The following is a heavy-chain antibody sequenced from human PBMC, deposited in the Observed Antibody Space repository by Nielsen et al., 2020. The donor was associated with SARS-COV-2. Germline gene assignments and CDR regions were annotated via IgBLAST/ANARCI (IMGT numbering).Heavy chain of an antibody. J-gene: IGHJ4*02. CDR2: INWNGGST. CDR3: ARDRPPGGY. V-gene: IGHV3-20*04. CDR1: GFTFDDYG. Sequence: GESLKISCAASGFTFDDYGMSWVRQAPGKGLEWVSGINWNGGSTGYADSVKGRFTTSRDNAKNSLYLQMNSLRAEDTAVYYCARDRPPGGYWGQGTLVTVSS. D-gene: IGHD6-6*01.